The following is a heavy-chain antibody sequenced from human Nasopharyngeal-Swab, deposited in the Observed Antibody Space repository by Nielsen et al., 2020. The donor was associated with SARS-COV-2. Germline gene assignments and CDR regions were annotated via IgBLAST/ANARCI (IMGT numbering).Heavy chain of an antibody. D-gene: IGHD2-8*01. CDR3: AKHQGFNDKLFYFAY. CDR2: IYDSGTT. CDR1: GGFFRNYY. Sequence: SATLPRSGTGSGGFFRNYYLSWIRQPPGKGLEWTGYIYDSGTTSYNPSLKSPVTISGGTSKNQFSLKLISVTAADTAVYYCAKHQGFNDKLFYFAYWGQGTLVTVSS. J-gene: IGHJ4*02. V-gene: IGHV4-59*01.